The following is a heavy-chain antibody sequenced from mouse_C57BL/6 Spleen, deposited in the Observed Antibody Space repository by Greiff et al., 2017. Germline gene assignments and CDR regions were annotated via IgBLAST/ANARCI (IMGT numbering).Heavy chain of an antibody. V-gene: IGHV1-50*01. J-gene: IGHJ2*01. CDR2: IDPSDSYT. D-gene: IGHD2-5*01. Sequence: QVQLQQPGAELVKPGASVKLSCKASGYTFTSYWMPWVKQRPGQGLEWIGEIDPSDSYTNYNQKFKGKATLTVDTSSSTVYMQLSSLTSEDSAVYYCARRGSNYVIGYWGQGTTLTFSS. CDR1: GYTFTSYW. CDR3: ARRGSNYVIGY.